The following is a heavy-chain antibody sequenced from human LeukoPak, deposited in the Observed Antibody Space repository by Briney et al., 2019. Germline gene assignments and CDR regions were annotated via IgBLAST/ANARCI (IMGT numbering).Heavy chain of an antibody. Sequence: GGSLRLSCAASGFTFSSYGMHWVRQAPGKGLEWVAVIWYDGSNKYYADSVKGRFTISRDNSKNTLYLQMNSLRAEDTAVYYCARDPSEGYLDYWGQGTLVTVSS. CDR1: GFTFSSYG. J-gene: IGHJ4*02. V-gene: IGHV3-33*01. CDR3: ARDPSEGYLDY. CDR2: IWYDGSNK.